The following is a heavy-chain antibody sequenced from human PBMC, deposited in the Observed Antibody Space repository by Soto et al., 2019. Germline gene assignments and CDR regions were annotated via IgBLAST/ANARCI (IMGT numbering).Heavy chain of an antibody. CDR3: ARDEDGRDYYGSGSSDAFDI. D-gene: IGHD3-10*01. Sequence: GGSLRLSCAASGFTFSRHGMHWVRQAPGKGLEWVAVIWYDGSNKYYADSVKGRFTISRDNSKNTLYLQMNSLRAEDTAVYYCARDEDGRDYYGSGSSDAFDIWGQGTMVTVSS. CDR1: GFTFSRHG. J-gene: IGHJ3*02. V-gene: IGHV3-33*01. CDR2: IWYDGSNK.